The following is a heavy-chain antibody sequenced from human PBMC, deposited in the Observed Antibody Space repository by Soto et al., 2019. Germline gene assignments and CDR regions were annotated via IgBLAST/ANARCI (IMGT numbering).Heavy chain of an antibody. CDR2: IIPIFGTA. J-gene: IGHJ6*02. CDR1: GGTFSSYA. V-gene: IGHV1-69*01. CDR3: ASECCSGGSCYYYYGMDV. Sequence: QVQLVQFGAEVKKPGSSVKVSCKASGGTFSSYAISWVRQAPGQGLEWMGGIIPIFGTANYAQKFQGRVTITADESTSTAYMELSSLRSEDTAVYYCASECCSGGSCYYYYGMDVWGQGTTVTVSS. D-gene: IGHD2-15*01.